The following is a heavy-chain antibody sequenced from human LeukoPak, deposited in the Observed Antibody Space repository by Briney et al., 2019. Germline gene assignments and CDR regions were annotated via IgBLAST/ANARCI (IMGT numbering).Heavy chain of an antibody. D-gene: IGHD6-6*01. Sequence: PLETLPLTCTVSGGSISTYYWNWIRQPPGKGLEWIGYIYHSGSTNYNPSLQSRVTISVDTSKNQFSLNLNSVTAADTAVYYCARGGAARLHFQNWGQGTLVTVSS. V-gene: IGHV4-59*01. J-gene: IGHJ1*01. CDR1: GGSISTYY. CDR3: ARGGAARLHFQN. CDR2: IYHSGST.